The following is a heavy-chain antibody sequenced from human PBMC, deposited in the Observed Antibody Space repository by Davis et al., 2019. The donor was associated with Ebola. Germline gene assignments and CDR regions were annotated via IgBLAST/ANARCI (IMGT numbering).Heavy chain of an antibody. CDR1: GGSISSSSYY. CDR3: ARVYCSGGSCYFDY. Sequence: MPSETLSLTCTVSGGSISSSSYYWSWIRQPPGKGLEWIGEINHSGSTNYNPSLKSRVTISVDTSKNQFSLKLSSVTAADTAVYYCARVYCSGGSCYFDYWGQGTLVTVSS. D-gene: IGHD2-15*01. V-gene: IGHV4-39*07. CDR2: INHSGST. J-gene: IGHJ4*02.